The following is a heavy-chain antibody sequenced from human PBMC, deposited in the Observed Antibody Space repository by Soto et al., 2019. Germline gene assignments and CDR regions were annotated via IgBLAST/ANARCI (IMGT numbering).Heavy chain of an antibody. CDR2: TYYRSEWYN. Sequence: QVQLQQSGPGLLKPSQTLSLTCAISGDSVSSISAAWTWIRQSPSRGLEWLGRTYYRSEWYNDYAVSVKSRITITPDTSRNQFSLQLSSVTPEDTAVYYCGREAWATLSNVYSYGTEVWGQGTTVTVSS. V-gene: IGHV6-1*01. D-gene: IGHD7-27*01. J-gene: IGHJ6*02. CDR3: GREAWATLSNVYSYGTEV. CDR1: GDSVSSISAA.